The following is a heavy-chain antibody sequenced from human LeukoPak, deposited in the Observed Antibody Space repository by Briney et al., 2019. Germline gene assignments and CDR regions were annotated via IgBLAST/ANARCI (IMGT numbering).Heavy chain of an antibody. CDR2: IYPGDSET. D-gene: IGHD6-19*01. Sequence: GESPQISCKGSGSTFSIYWIGWVRQMSGRGLEWMGVIYPGDSETRYSPSLQGQVTISADKSITTAYLQWSSLKASDTAMYYCARGHSSGSPSFLTYWSQGTLVTVSS. V-gene: IGHV5-51*01. CDR1: GSTFSIYW. J-gene: IGHJ4*02. CDR3: ARGHSSGSPSFLTY.